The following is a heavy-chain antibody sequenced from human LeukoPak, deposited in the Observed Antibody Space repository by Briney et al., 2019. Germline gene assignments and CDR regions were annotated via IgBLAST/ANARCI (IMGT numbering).Heavy chain of an antibody. D-gene: IGHD2-2*01. J-gene: IGHJ4*02. CDR2: ISGSGGST. Sequence: AGSLRLSCAASGFTFSSYAMSWIRQAPGKGLEWISAISGSGGSTYYAESVKGRFTISRDNSKNTLYLQMNSLRAEDTAVYYCAKVGSVVVVPAAPEYYFDYWGQGTLVTVSS. CDR1: GFTFSSYA. CDR3: AKVGSVVVVPAAPEYYFDY. V-gene: IGHV3-23*01.